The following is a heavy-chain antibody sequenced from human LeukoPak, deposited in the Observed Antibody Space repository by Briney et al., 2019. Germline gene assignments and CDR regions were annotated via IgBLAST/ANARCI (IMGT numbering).Heavy chain of an antibody. CDR2: IYYSGST. CDR1: GGSISSSSYY. Sequence: PSETLSLTCTVSGGSISSSSYYWGWIRQPPGTGLEWIGSIYYSGSTYYNPSLKSRVTISVDTSKNQFSLKLSSVTAADTAVYYCARRLYGSGSYYIDYWGQGTLVTVSS. V-gene: IGHV4-39*01. CDR3: ARRLYGSGSYYIDY. J-gene: IGHJ4*02. D-gene: IGHD3-10*01.